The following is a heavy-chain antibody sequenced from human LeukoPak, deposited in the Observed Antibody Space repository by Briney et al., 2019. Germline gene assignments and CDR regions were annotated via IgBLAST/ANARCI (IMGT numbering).Heavy chain of an antibody. D-gene: IGHD6-19*01. V-gene: IGHV3-30-3*01. CDR1: EFTFSSYA. CDR3: ARGGAPYSSGWYLSDY. Sequence: PGGSLRLSCAASEFTFSSYAMHWVRQAPGKGLEWVAVISYDGSNKYYADSVKGRFTISRDNSKNTLYLQMNSLRAEDTAVYYCARGGAPYSSGWYLSDYWGQGTLVTVSS. J-gene: IGHJ4*02. CDR2: ISYDGSNK.